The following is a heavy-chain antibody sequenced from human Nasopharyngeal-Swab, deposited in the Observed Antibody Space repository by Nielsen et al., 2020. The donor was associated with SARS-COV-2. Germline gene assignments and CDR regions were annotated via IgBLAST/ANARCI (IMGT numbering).Heavy chain of an antibody. J-gene: IGHJ4*02. D-gene: IGHD3-22*01. CDR3: ARGGYYDSSGYFLLGY. CDR1: GYTFTSYY. V-gene: IGHV1-46*01. Sequence: ASVKVSCKASGYTFTSYYMHWVRQAPGQGLEWMGIINPSGGSTSYAQKFQGRVTMTRDTSTSTVYMELSSLRSEDTAVYYCARGGYYDSSGYFLLGYWGQGTLVTVSS. CDR2: INPSGGST.